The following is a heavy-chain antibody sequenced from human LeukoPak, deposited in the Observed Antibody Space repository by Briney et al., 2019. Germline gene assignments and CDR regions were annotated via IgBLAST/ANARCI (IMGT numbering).Heavy chain of an antibody. V-gene: IGHV4-34*01. Sequence: SETLSLTCAVYGGSFSGYYWSWIRQPPWKGLEWIGEVNLQGSTNYNPSLMRRVAISVDTSANHVSLQLTSVTAADTAVYYCAREGGPYRPLDYSGQGTLVTVSS. CDR3: AREGGPYRPLDY. J-gene: IGHJ4*02. CDR1: GGSFSGYY. CDR2: VNLQGST.